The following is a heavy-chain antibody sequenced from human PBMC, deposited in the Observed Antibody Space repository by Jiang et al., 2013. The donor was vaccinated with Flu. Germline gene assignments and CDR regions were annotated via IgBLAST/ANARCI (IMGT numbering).Heavy chain of an antibody. J-gene: IGHJ4*02. CDR3: ARAGGGDIVATPPGHFDY. CDR2: TYYRSKWYN. Sequence: TLSLTCAISGDSVSSNSAAWNWIRQSPSRGLEWLGRTYYRSKWYNDYAVSVKSRITINPDTSKNQFSLQLNSVTPEDTAVYYCARAGGGDIVATPPGHFDYWGQGTLVTVSS. D-gene: IGHD5-12*01. V-gene: IGHV6-1*01. CDR1: GDSVSSNSAA.